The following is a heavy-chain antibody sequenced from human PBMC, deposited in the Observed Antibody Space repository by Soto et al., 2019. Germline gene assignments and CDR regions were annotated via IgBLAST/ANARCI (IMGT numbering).Heavy chain of an antibody. CDR3: AGDAFDYDSTGYHSDY. J-gene: IGHJ4*02. Sequence: EVQLVESGGGLVQPGGSLRLTCAASGFSFSNYNMNWVRQVPGKGLEWVSYISKSSGTIYYADSVRGRFSISRDNGKNSLYLQMNSLSDEDTAVYYCAGDAFDYDSTGYHSDYWGQGTLVTVSS. D-gene: IGHD3-22*01. CDR2: ISKSSGTI. CDR1: GFSFSNYN. V-gene: IGHV3-48*02.